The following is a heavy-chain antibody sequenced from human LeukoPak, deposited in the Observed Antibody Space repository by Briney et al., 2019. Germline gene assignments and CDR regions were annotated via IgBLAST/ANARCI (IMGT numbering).Heavy chain of an antibody. J-gene: IGHJ4*02. Sequence: PSETLSHTCTVSGGSISSYYWSWIRQPAGKGLEWIGRIYTSGTTNYNPSLKSRVTMSVDTSKNQFSLKMRSVTAADTAVYYCARANYDGSDYWGQGTLVTVSS. D-gene: IGHD3-22*01. V-gene: IGHV4-4*07. CDR3: ARANYDGSDY. CDR2: IYTSGTT. CDR1: GGSISSYY.